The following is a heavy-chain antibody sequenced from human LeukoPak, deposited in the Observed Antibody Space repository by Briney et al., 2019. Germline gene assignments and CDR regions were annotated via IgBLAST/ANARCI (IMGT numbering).Heavy chain of an antibody. V-gene: IGHV1-24*01. J-gene: IGHJ4*02. CDR2: FDPEDGET. Sequence: GGSLRLSCAASGFTFSRYSMNWVRQAPGKGLEWMGGFDPEDGETIYAQKFQGRVTMTEDTSTDTAYMELSSLRSEDTAVYYCATGDSIVGATAFDYWGQGTLVTVSS. D-gene: IGHD1-26*01. CDR3: ATGDSIVGATAFDY. CDR1: GFTFSRYS.